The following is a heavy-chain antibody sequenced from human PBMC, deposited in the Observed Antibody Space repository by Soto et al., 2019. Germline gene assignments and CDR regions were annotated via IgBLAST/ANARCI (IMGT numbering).Heavy chain of an antibody. CDR2: IYHSGST. CDR1: GYSISSGYY. J-gene: IGHJ3*02. V-gene: IGHV4-38-2*01. CDR3: ARARGAGGTMIEGGAFDI. Sequence: ASETLSLTCAVSGYSISSGYYWGWIRQPPGKGLEWIGSIYHSGSTYYNPSLKSRVTISVDTSKNQFSLKLSSVTAADTAVYYYARARGAGGTMIEGGAFDIWGQGTMVTVSS. D-gene: IGHD3-22*01.